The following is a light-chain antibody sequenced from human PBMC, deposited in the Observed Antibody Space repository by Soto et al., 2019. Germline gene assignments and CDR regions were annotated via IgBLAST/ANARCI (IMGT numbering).Light chain of an antibody. Sequence: IVLTQSPATLSVSPGQRLTLSCRASQSVDISLAWYQQKPGQAPRLLIYGASTRATGIPARSSGSRSGTEFTLTISSLQSEDFAVYYGQQYNNWPPWTVGQGTKGEIK. CDR1: QSVDIS. V-gene: IGKV3-15*01. J-gene: IGKJ1*01. CDR2: GAS. CDR3: QQYNNWPPWT.